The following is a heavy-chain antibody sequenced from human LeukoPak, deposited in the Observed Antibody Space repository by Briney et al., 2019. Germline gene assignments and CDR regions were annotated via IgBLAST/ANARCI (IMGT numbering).Heavy chain of an antibody. D-gene: IGHD3-22*01. Sequence: GGSLRLSCAASGFTFSSYWMSWVRQAPERGLEWVSAISGTGDSTSYADSLKGRFTISRDNSKNTLYLQMSSLTAEDTAVYYCAKECGRDYDDRAFDIWGQGTMVTVSS. CDR1: GFTFSSYW. V-gene: IGHV3-23*01. CDR3: AKECGRDYDDRAFDI. CDR2: ISGTGDST. J-gene: IGHJ3*02.